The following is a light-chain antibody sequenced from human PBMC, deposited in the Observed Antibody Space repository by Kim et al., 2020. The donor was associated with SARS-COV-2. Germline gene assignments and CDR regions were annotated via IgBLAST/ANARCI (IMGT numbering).Light chain of an antibody. J-gene: IGLJ3*02. Sequence: QSVLTQPPSASGTPGQRVTISCSGSSSNIGSNYVYCYQQLPGTAPKLLIYRNNHQPSWVADRFSFSTSGTSASLAISGLRSEDEADDYCAAWDDSLSGWVFGGGTQLTVL. CDR1: SSNIGSNY. CDR2: RNN. V-gene: IGLV1-47*01. CDR3: AAWDDSLSGWV.